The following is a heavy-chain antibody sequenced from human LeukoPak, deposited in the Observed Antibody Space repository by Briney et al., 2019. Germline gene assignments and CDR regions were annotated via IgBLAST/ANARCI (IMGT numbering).Heavy chain of an antibody. J-gene: IGHJ6*02. V-gene: IGHV4-34*01. CDR2: INHSGST. CDR1: GGSFSGYY. D-gene: IGHD2-2*01. CDR3: ARGAFCCSSTSPDQPNYGMDV. Sequence: KTSETLSLTCAVYGGSFSGYYWSWIRQPPGKGLEWIGEINHSGSTNYSPSLKSRVTISVDTSKNQFSLKLSSVTAADTAVYYCARGAFCCSSTSPDQPNYGMDVWGQGTTVTVSS.